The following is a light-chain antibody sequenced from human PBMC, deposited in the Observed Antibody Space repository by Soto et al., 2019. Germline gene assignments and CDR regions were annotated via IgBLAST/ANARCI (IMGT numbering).Light chain of an antibody. CDR1: QSISSY. CDR2: AAS. V-gene: IGKV1-39*01. CDR3: QQSYSTPVT. Sequence: DIQMTQSPSSLSASVGDRVTITCRASQSISSYLNWYQQRPGKAPKLLIYAASSLQSGVPSRFSGSGSGTDFTLTISSXQPEDFATYYCQQSYSTPVTFGQGTKVDIK. J-gene: IGKJ1*01.